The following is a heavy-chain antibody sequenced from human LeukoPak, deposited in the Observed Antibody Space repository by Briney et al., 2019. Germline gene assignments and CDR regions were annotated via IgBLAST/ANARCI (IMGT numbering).Heavy chain of an antibody. J-gene: IGHJ4*02. Sequence: GSLRLSCATSGLAFSNFWMYWVRQAPGKGLEWVASIKPDGSEDFYADSVKGRFNISRDNAKSSLFLQMTNLKAEDTAVYYCAVDRRFKIFDYWGQGTLVTVSS. D-gene: IGHD5-24*01. CDR1: GLAFSNFW. CDR3: AVDRRFKIFDY. CDR2: IKPDGSED. V-gene: IGHV3-7*01.